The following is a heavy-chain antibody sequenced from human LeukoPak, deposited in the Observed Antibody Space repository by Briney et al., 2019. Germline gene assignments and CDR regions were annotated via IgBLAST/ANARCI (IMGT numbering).Heavy chain of an antibody. CDR3: ARHPNRNFGDWGAFDI. V-gene: IGHV4-39*01. D-gene: IGHD3-10*01. Sequence: SETLSLTCTVSGGSISSYYWGWIRQPPGKGLKWIGSIYYSGSTYYNPSLKSRVTISVDTSKNQFSLKLSSVTAADTAVYYCARHPNRNFGDWGAFDIWGQGTMVTVSS. CDR2: IYYSGST. J-gene: IGHJ3*02. CDR1: GGSISSYY.